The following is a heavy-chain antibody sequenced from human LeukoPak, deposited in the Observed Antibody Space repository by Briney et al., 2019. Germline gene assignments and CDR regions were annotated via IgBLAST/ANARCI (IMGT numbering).Heavy chain of an antibody. J-gene: IGHJ6*02. V-gene: IGHV3-7*01. CDR1: GFTLSSYW. CDR2: IEQDGSEK. CDR3: ARVNSYYYGMDV. Sequence: SGGALRLSCATSGFTLSSYWMSWVRQAPGKGLEWVANIEQDGSEKYSVHSVKGRFTISRDNAKNSLYLQMNSLRAEDTAVYYCARVNSYYYGMDVWGQGTTVTVSS.